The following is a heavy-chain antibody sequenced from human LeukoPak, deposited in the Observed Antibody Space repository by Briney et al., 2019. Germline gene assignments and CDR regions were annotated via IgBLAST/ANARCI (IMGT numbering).Heavy chain of an antibody. D-gene: IGHD1-26*01. V-gene: IGHV4-39*01. CDR3: ARQVGAAADHDY. CDR1: DGPISSSSYY. Sequence: SETLSLTCTVSDGPISSSSYYWGWIRQPPGKGLEWIGSIYYSGSTYYNPSLKSRVTISVDTSKNQFSLKLSSVTAADTAVYYCARQVGAAADHDYWGQGTLVTVSS. J-gene: IGHJ4*02. CDR2: IYYSGST.